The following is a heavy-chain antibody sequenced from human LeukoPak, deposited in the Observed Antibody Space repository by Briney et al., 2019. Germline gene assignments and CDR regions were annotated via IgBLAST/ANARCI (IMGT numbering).Heavy chain of an antibody. CDR3: ARGGDSSGYSPEVWDY. J-gene: IGHJ4*02. V-gene: IGHV1-2*02. Sequence: ASVKVSCKASGYTFTGYYMHWVRQAPGQGLEWMGWINPNSGGTNYAQKFQGRVTMTRDTSISTAYMELSRLRSDDTAVYYCARGGDSSGYSPEVWDYWGQGTLVTVSS. CDR1: GYTFTGYY. D-gene: IGHD3-22*01. CDR2: INPNSGGT.